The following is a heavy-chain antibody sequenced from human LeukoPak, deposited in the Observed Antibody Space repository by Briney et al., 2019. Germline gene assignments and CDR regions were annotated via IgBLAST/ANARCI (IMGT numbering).Heavy chain of an antibody. CDR2: ISYDGSNK. Sequence: PGGSLRLSCAASGFTFSTYAMYWVRQAPGKGLEWVAVISYDGSNKYYADSVKGRFTISRDSSKNTLYLQMNSLRAEDTAVNYCARGGSAWAIDCWGQGTLVTVSS. V-gene: IGHV3-30-3*01. CDR1: GFTFSTYA. J-gene: IGHJ4*02. D-gene: IGHD6-19*01. CDR3: ARGGSAWAIDC.